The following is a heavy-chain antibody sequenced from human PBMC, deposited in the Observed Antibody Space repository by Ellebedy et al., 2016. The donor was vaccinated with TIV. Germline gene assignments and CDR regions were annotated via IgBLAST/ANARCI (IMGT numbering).Heavy chain of an antibody. CDR1: GGSFSGYY. J-gene: IGHJ6*02. V-gene: IGHV4-34*01. D-gene: IGHD3-10*01. Sequence: MPSETLSLTCAVYGGSFSGYYWSWIRQPPGKGLEWIGEINHSGYTNYNPSLKSRVTISVDTSKNQFSLNLTSVTAADTAVYYCARVRRAIRWGVQDVWGQGTTVTVSS. CDR2: INHSGYT. CDR3: ARVRRAIRWGVQDV.